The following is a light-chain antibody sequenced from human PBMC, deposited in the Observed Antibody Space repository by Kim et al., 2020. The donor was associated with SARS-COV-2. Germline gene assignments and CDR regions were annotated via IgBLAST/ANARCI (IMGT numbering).Light chain of an antibody. CDR1: SSDVGRDTY. V-gene: IGLV2-14*03. CDR2: DGS. CDR3: SSYTSSSTLVV. J-gene: IGLJ2*01. Sequence: QSITISFAGTSSDVGRDTYVSWYQQHPGKAPKLMIYDGSNRPSGVSNRFSGSKSGNTASLTISGLQAEDEADYYCSSYTSSSTLVVFGGGTQLTVL.